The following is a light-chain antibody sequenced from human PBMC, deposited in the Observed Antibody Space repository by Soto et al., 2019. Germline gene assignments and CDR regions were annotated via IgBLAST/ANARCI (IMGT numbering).Light chain of an antibody. Sequence: EIVMTQSPATLSVSPGERATLSCRASQIVSSNLSWYQQRPGLAPRLLIYGASTRATGIPSRFSGSGSGTEFTLTISSLQSEDFAVYYCQQYNNWPPITFGQGTRLEIK. J-gene: IGKJ5*01. CDR2: GAS. CDR1: QIVSSN. CDR3: QQYNNWPPIT. V-gene: IGKV3-15*01.